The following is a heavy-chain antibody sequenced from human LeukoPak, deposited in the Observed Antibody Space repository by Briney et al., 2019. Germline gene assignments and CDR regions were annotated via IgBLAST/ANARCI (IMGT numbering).Heavy chain of an antibody. V-gene: IGHV3-7*03. CDR3: ARAARRDGYNRHGVDAFDI. Sequence: GGSLRLSCEGSAFIFSGHWMNWVRQTPGKGLEWVASIKEDGSERQYVDSVKGRFSISRDNTKGSLFLQLNSLRAEDTAVYYCARAARRDGYNRHGVDAFDIWGQGTMVTVSS. CDR2: IKEDGSER. CDR1: AFIFSGHW. D-gene: IGHD5-24*01. J-gene: IGHJ3*02.